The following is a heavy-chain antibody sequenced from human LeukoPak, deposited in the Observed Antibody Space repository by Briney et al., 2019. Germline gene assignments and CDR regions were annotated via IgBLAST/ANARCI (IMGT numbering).Heavy chain of an antibody. V-gene: IGHV4-4*07. CDR2: MYTSGST. J-gene: IGHJ4*02. D-gene: IGHD5-12*01. Sequence: PSETLSLTCTVSGGSISSYYWSWIRQPAGKGLEWIGRMYTSGSTNYNPSLKSRVTMSVDTSKNQFSLKLSSVTAADTAVYYCARERGYSGYDGLDFDYWGQGTLVTVSS. CDR3: ARERGYSGYDGLDFDY. CDR1: GGSISSYY.